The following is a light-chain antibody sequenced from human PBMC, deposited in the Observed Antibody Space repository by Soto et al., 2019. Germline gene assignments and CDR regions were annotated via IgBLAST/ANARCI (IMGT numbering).Light chain of an antibody. CDR3: QQYNSYPLT. Sequence: DIQMTQSPSTLSASVGDRVTITCRASQSISSLLAWYLQKPGRAPTLLIYKASTLESGVPSRFSGSGSGTEFTLTISSLQPDDFATYYCQQYNSYPLTFGQGTRLETK. CDR1: QSISSL. CDR2: KAS. J-gene: IGKJ5*01. V-gene: IGKV1-5*03.